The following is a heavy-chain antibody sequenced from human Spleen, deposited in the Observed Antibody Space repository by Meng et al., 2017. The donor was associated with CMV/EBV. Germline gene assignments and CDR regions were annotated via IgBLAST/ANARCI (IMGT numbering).Heavy chain of an antibody. J-gene: IGHJ4*02. Sequence: WRRLRLPPGQLLYWIGHTYYSGRAKIGITNHPSSLNSRVPIAVATSRNHFSLQLNSVTAADTAVFDCARVWAREFSSSSSHYYFDYWGQGTLVTVSS. CDR3: ARVWAREFSSSSSHYYFDY. V-gene: IGHV4-59*01. CDR2: TYYSGRAKIGIT. D-gene: IGHD6-6*01.